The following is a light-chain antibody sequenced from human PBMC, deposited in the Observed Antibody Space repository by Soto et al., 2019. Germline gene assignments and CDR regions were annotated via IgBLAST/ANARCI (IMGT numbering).Light chain of an antibody. CDR3: QSYDGSLSGSVV. CDR1: SSNIGAAYD. V-gene: IGLV1-40*01. J-gene: IGLJ2*01. CDR2: GNT. Sequence: QLVLTQPPSVSGAPGQRVTISCTGSSSNIGAAYDVYWYQQLPGTAPKLIIYGNTKRPSGVPDRFSGSKSGTSASLAITGLQAEDEADYYCQSYDGSLSGSVVFGGGTKVTVL.